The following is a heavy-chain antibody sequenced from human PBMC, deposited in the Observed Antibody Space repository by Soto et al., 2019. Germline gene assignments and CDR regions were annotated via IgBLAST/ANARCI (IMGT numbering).Heavy chain of an antibody. Sequence: PSETLSLTCTVSGGSISSGGYYWSWIRQHPGKGLEWIGYIYYSGSPYYNPSLKSRVTISVDTSKNQFSLKLSSVTAADTAVYYCARDLMDYGGNWFDPWGQGTLVTVS. V-gene: IGHV4-31*03. CDR3: ARDLMDYGGNWFDP. CDR2: IYYSGSP. CDR1: GGSISSGGYY. J-gene: IGHJ5*02. D-gene: IGHD4-17*01.